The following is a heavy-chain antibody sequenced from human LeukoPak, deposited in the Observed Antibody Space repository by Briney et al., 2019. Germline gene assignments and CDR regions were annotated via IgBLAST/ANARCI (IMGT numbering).Heavy chain of an antibody. V-gene: IGHV4-59*01. CDR1: GGSISSYY. Sequence: SETLSLTCTVSGGSISSYYWSWVRQPPGKGLEWIGYIYYSGSTNYNPSLKSRVTISVDTSKNQFSLKLSSVTAADTAVYYCARDEHYGEGWFDPWGQGTLVTVSS. CDR3: ARDEHYGEGWFDP. J-gene: IGHJ5*02. CDR2: IYYSGST. D-gene: IGHD4-17*01.